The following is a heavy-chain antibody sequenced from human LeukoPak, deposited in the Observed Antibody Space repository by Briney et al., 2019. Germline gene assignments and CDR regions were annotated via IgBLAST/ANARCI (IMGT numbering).Heavy chain of an antibody. CDR1: GFTVSNNY. Sequence: GGSLRLSCAASGFTVSNNYMSWVRQAPGKGLDWVSVTYSGGITYYADSVKGRFTISRDNSKNTLYLQMNSLRAEDTAVYYCAKGSGYCSSTSCYSYGAFDIWGQGTMVTVSS. V-gene: IGHV3-53*01. J-gene: IGHJ3*02. CDR2: TYSGGIT. D-gene: IGHD2-2*03. CDR3: AKGSGYCSSTSCYSYGAFDI.